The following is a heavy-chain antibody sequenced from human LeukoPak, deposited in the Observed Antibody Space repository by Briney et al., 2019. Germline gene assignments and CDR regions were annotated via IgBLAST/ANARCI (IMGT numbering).Heavy chain of an antibody. V-gene: IGHV4-39*02. D-gene: IGHD3-3*01. J-gene: IGHJ6*04. CDR2: IYYSGLT. CDR1: GASISSSSSS. CDR3: ARGQGDAWSGYVLNV. Sequence: SETLSLTCTVSGASISSSSSSWGWVRQPPGKGPEWIGSIYYSGLTYDNPSLKSRVSISVDPSKNHFSLKVSSVTAADTAVYYCARGQGDAWSGYVLNVWGEGTTVTVSS.